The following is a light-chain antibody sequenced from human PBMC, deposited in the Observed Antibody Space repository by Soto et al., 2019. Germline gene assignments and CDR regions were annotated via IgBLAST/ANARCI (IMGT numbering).Light chain of an antibody. CDR2: GAS. CDR1: HSVSSDY. V-gene: IGKV3-20*01. CDR3: QQYGSSPLT. J-gene: IGKJ4*01. Sequence: EIVLTQSPNTLSLSPWERATLSCRASHSVSSDYLVWYQQKPGQAPRLLIYGASSRATGIPDRFSGSGSGTDFTLTISRLEPEDFAVYYCQQYGSSPLTFGGGTKVDI.